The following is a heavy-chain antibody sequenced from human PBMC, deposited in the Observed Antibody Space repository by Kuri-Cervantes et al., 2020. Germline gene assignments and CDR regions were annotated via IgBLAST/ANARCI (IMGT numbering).Heavy chain of an antibody. V-gene: IGHV3-48*04. CDR3: AKGGSYDILTGYRHYYTFNTMDV. J-gene: IGHJ6*02. Sequence: GGSLRLSCAASGFTFSSYSMNWVRQAPGKGLEWVSYISSSSTIYYADSVKGRFTISRDNAKNSLYLQMNSLRAEDTALYYCAKGGSYDILTGYRHYYTFNTMDVWGQGTTVTVSS. CDR1: GFTFSSYS. CDR2: ISSSSTI. D-gene: IGHD3-9*01.